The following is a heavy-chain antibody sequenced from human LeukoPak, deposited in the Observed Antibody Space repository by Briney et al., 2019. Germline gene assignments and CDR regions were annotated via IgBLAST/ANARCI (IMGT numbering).Heavy chain of an antibody. CDR3: ARHSPKDHTNAWYGFDS. V-gene: IGHV5-51*01. D-gene: IGHD2-8*01. CDR2: IYPGDSDT. CDR1: GSNFAIYW. Sequence: GASLKISCKASGSNFAIYWIGWVRQVPGKDLEWMGIIYPGDSDTRYSPSFQGQVTISADKSINTAYLQWSSLKASDTAMYYCARHSPKDHTNAWYGFDSWGQGTLVTVSS. J-gene: IGHJ4*02.